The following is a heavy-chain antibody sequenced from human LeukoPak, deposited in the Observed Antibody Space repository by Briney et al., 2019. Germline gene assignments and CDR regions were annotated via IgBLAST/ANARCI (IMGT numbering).Heavy chain of an antibody. J-gene: IGHJ4*02. V-gene: IGHV3-48*01. D-gene: IGHD4-17*01. Sequence: GGSLRLSCAASGFTFSSYSMNWVRQAPGKGLEWVSYISSSSSTIYYADSVKGRFTISRDNSKNTLYLQMNSLRAEDTAVYYCARAFDYGDQPDHFDYWGQGTLVTVSS. CDR1: GFTFSSYS. CDR3: ARAFDYGDQPDHFDY. CDR2: ISSSSSTI.